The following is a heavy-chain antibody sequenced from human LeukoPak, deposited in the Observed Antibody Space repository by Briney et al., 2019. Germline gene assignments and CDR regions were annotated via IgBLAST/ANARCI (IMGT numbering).Heavy chain of an antibody. Sequence: GGSLRLSCAASGFTVSSNYLSWVRQAPGKGLEWVSLMYAGGSTYYADSVKGRFTISRDNSKNTLYLQVSSLRADDTAVYYCARDMGTTRLDLWGQGTLVTVSS. CDR3: ARDMGTTRLDL. CDR2: MYAGGST. J-gene: IGHJ5*02. D-gene: IGHD1-1*01. CDR1: GFTVSSNY. V-gene: IGHV3-66*01.